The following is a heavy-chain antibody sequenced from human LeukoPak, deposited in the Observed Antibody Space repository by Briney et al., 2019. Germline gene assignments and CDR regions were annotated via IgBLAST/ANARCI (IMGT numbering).Heavy chain of an antibody. J-gene: IGHJ3*02. V-gene: IGHV3-33*01. D-gene: IGHD4-17*01. Sequence: GGSLRLSCAASGLTFSSYGMHWVRQAPGKGLEWVAVIWYDGSNKYYADSVKGRFTISRDNSKNTLYLQMNSLRAEDTAVYYCARDRATVSPDHAFDIWGQGTMVTVSS. CDR1: GLTFSSYG. CDR2: IWYDGSNK. CDR3: ARDRATVSPDHAFDI.